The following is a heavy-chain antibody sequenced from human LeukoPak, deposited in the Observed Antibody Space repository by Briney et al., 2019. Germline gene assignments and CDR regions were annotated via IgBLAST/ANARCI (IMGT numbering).Heavy chain of an antibody. J-gene: IGHJ4*02. CDR3: ARTIRGY. V-gene: IGHV3-7*03. Sequence: GGSLRLSCAASGFTFSNYWMSRVRQAPGKGLEWVANIKEDGSEKHYADSVKGRFTISRDNAKNSLYLQMNSLRVEDTAVYYCARTIRGYWGQGTLVTVSS. D-gene: IGHD3-10*01. CDR1: GFTFSNYW. CDR2: IKEDGSEK.